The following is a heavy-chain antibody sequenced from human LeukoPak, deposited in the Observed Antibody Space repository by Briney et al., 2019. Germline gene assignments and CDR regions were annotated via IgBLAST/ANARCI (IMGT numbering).Heavy chain of an antibody. Sequence: ASVKVSCKASGYTFTSYYMHWVRQAPGQGLEWMGIINPSGGSTSYAQKFQGRVTMTRDTSTSTVYMELSSLRSEDTAAYYCARSRPAPDAFDIWGQGTMVTVSS. J-gene: IGHJ3*02. CDR3: ARSRPAPDAFDI. CDR2: INPSGGST. CDR1: GYTFTSYY. D-gene: IGHD1-14*01. V-gene: IGHV1-46*01.